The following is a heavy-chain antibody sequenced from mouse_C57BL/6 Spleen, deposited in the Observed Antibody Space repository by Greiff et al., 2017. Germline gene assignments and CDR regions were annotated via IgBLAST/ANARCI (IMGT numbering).Heavy chain of an antibody. CDR1: GYTFTDYY. V-gene: IGHV1-19*01. J-gene: IGHJ4*01. Sequence: VQLKESGPVLVKPGASVKMSCKASGYTFTDYYMNWVKQSHGKSLEWIGVINPYNGGTSYNQKFKGKATLTVDKSSSTAYMELNSLTSEDSAVYYCARGDDYDGGDYWGQGTSVTVSS. CDR2: INPYNGGT. D-gene: IGHD2-4*01. CDR3: ARGDDYDGGDY.